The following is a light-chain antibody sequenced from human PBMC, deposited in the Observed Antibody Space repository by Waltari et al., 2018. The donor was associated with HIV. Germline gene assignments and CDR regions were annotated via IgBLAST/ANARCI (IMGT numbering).Light chain of an antibody. J-gene: IGLJ1*01. CDR2: DVT. CDR3: CSHAGSSYV. V-gene: IGLV2-11*01. CDR1: SRDVGANNY. Sequence: QSALTQPRSVSGSPRQSVTISCGGSSRDVGANNYVSWYQQHPGRAPKLMIFDVTKRPSGVPDRFSGAKSGNTASLTISGLQADDEADYYCCSHAGSSYVFGPGTTVTVL.